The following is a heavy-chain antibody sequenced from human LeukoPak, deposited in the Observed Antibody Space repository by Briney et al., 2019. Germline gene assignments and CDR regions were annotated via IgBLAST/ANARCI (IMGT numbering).Heavy chain of an antibody. CDR2: INTNTGNP. CDR3: ARDPFPAYDSSGYYED. J-gene: IGHJ4*02. CDR1: GYTFTSYA. D-gene: IGHD3-22*01. V-gene: IGHV7-4-1*02. Sequence: GASVKVSCKASGYTFTSYAMNWVRQAPGQGLEWMGWINTNTGNPTYAQGFTGRFVFSLDTSVSTAYLQISSLKAGDTAVYYCARDPFPAYDSSGYYEDWGQGTLVTVSS.